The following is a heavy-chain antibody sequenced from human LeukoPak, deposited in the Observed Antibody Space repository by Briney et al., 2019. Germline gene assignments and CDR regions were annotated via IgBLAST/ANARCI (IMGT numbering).Heavy chain of an antibody. CDR3: ARGASSPVVVPAAIDAFDI. Sequence: GGSLRLSCAASGFTFSSYSMNWVRQAPGKGLEWVSSISSSSSYIYYADSAKGRFTISRDNAKNSLYLQMNSLRAEDTAVYYCARGASSPVVVPAAIDAFDIWGQGTMVTVSS. CDR2: ISSSSSYI. J-gene: IGHJ3*02. V-gene: IGHV3-21*01. CDR1: GFTFSSYS. D-gene: IGHD2-2*01.